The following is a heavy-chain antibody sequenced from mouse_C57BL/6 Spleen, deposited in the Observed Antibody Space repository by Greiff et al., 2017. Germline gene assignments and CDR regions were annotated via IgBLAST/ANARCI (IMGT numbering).Heavy chain of an antibody. CDR1: GFTFSDYG. J-gene: IGHJ4*01. CDR3: ARPKYYNAMDY. CDR2: ISSGSSTI. V-gene: IGHV5-17*01. Sequence: DVKLVESGGGLVKPGGSLKLSCAASGFTFSDYGMHWVRQAPEKGLEWVAYISSGSSTIYYADTVKGRFTISRDNAKNTLFLQMTSLRSEDTAMYYCARPKYYNAMDYWGQGTSVTVSS. D-gene: IGHD5-1*01.